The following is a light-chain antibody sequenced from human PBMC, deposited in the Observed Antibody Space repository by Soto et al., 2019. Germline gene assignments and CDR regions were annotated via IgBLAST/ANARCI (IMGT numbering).Light chain of an antibody. CDR2: DAY. V-gene: IGKV1-33*01. Sequence: DIQMTQSPPSLSASVGDKVTITCQASHDIGNSLNWYQDKPGQPPKLVIYDAYNLETGVPSTFSGNGYGTDFTFTISSLRPEDIATYYCQKSYHLPLVGPGTKVDMK. CDR3: QKSYHLPL. CDR1: HDIGNS. J-gene: IGKJ3*01.